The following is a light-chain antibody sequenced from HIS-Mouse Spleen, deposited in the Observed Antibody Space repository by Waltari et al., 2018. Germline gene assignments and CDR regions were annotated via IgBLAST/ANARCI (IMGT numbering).Light chain of an antibody. CDR3: CSYAGSSV. CDR1: SSHVGSYNL. CDR2: EGS. V-gene: IGLV2-23*01. J-gene: IGLJ1*01. Sequence: QSALTQPASVSGSPGQSITISCTGTSSHVGSYNLVSWYQQHPGKAPKLMIYEGSKRPSGVSNRFSGSKSGNTASLTISGLQAEDEADYYCCSYAGSSVFGTGTKVTVL.